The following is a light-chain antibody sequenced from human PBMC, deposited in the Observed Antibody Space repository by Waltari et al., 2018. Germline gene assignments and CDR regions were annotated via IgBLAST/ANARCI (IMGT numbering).Light chain of an antibody. Sequence: EIVLTQSPGTLSLSPGERATLSCRASQSVGRSLAGYQRKPGQAPRLLIYDTSNRATGIPERFSGSGSGTDFSLTISRLEPEDFAEYYCQMYVRLPVTFGQGTKVEIK. J-gene: IGKJ1*01. CDR1: QSVGRS. CDR2: DTS. V-gene: IGKV3-20*01. CDR3: QMYVRLPVT.